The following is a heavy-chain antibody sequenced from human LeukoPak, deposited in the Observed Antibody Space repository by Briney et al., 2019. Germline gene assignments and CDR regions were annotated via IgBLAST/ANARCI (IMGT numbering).Heavy chain of an antibody. J-gene: IGHJ4*02. CDR3: ARGSTHYDVLTGYHCYLDY. V-gene: IGHV3-48*03. CDR2: ISSSGSTI. CDR1: GFTFSSYE. Sequence: GGSLRLSCAASGFTFSSYEMNWVRQAPGKGLEWVSYISSSGSTIYYADSVKGRFTISRDNAKNSLYLQMNSLRAEDTALYYCARGSTHYDVLTGYHCYLDYWGQGTLVTVSS. D-gene: IGHD3-9*01.